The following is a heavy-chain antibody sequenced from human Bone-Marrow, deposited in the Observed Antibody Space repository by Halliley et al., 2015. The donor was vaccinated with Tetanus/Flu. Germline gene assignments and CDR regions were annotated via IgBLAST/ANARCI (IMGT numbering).Heavy chain of an antibody. Sequence: GYMYYSGSTNHNPSLKGRIPMPVDRSKNQFSLKLTSVTAADSGVYYCARRHESSSRAGFMDVWGPGTTVTVSS. CDR2: MYYSGST. CDR3: ARRHESSSRAGFMDV. J-gene: IGHJ6*01. D-gene: IGHD6-6*01. V-gene: IGHV4-59*08.